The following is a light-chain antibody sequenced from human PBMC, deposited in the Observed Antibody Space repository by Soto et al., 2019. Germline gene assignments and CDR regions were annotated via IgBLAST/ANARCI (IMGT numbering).Light chain of an antibody. CDR1: QSVSGK. CDR2: VAS. CDR3: QQYNNWPLT. J-gene: IGKJ4*01. Sequence: EIVMTQSPATLSVSPGERATLSCRASQSVSGKLAWYQQIPGQAPRLLIYVASPRATGIPARFSGSGSGTEFTLTISSLQSEDFAIYYCQQYNNWPLTFGGGTKVEIK. V-gene: IGKV3-15*01.